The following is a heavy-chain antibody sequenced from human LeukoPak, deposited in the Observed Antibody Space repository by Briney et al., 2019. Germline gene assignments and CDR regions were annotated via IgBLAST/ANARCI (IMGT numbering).Heavy chain of an antibody. CDR3: ARDRGSREDGMDV. J-gene: IGHJ6*02. D-gene: IGHD1-26*01. V-gene: IGHV3-33*01. CDR2: IWYDGNNK. Sequence: GRSLRLSCAASGFTFSSYGMHWVRQAPGKGLEWVAVIWYDGNNKYYADFAKGRFTISRDNSKNTLYLQLNSLRAEDTAVYNCARDRGSREDGMDVWGQGTTVTVSS. CDR1: GFTFSSYG.